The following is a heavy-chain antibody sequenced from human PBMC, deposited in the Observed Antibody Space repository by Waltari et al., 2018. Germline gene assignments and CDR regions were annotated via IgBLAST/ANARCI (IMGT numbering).Heavy chain of an antibody. CDR3: ARSDYGDYGID. J-gene: IGHJ4*02. CDR2: IYSGGNT. D-gene: IGHD4-17*01. V-gene: IGHV3-53*01. Sequence: WVRQAPGKGLEWVSVIYSGGNTYYADSVKGRFTISRDSSKNTLYLQMNSLRAEDTAFYYCARSDYGDYGIDWGQGTLVTVSS.